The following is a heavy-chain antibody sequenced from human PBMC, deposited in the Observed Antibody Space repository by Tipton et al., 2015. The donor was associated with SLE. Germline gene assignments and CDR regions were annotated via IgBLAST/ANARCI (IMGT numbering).Heavy chain of an antibody. CDR1: GYSISSLYH. D-gene: IGHD3-3*01. V-gene: IGHV4-38-2*02. CDR3: ARDLRFLEWLSHDAFDI. J-gene: IGHJ3*02. CDR2: IYHSGST. Sequence: TLSLTCTVSGYSISSLYHWVWIRQPPGKGLEWIGSIYHSGSTYYNPSLKSRVTISVDTSKNQFSLKLSSVTAADTAVYYCARDLRFLEWLSHDAFDIWGQGTMVTVSS.